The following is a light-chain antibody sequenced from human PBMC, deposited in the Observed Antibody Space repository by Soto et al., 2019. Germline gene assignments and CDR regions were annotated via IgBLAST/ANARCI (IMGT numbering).Light chain of an antibody. CDR2: DVS. CDR1: GSDVGGYDF. V-gene: IGLV2-11*01. Sequence: QSALTQPRSVSGSPGQSVTISCTGTGSDVGGYDFVSWYQQHPGKAPKLMIYDVSKRPSGVPDRFSGSKSGSTASLTISGLQADDEADYFCCSFAGTSTVVFGGGTKLTVL. CDR3: CSFAGTSTVV. J-gene: IGLJ2*01.